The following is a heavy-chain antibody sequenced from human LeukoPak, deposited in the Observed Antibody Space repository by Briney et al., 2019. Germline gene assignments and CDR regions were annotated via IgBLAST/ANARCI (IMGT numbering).Heavy chain of an antibody. CDR1: GGSISSSSYY. Sequence: SETLSLTCTVSGGSISSSSYYWSWIRQPPGKGLEWIGYIYYSGSTNYNPSLKSRVTMSVDTSKNQFSLRLNSVTAADTAVYYCARELQPTSALDYWGQGTLVTVSS. CDR2: IYYSGST. D-gene: IGHD1-26*01. J-gene: IGHJ4*02. CDR3: ARELQPTSALDY. V-gene: IGHV4-61*01.